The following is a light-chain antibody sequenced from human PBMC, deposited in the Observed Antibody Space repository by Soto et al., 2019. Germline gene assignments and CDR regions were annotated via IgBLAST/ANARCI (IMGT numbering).Light chain of an antibody. J-gene: IGKJ2*01. Sequence: AIPMTQSPPSLSASVGDRGIITCRASQDIRVDVGWLQQRPGHAPNLLIYAASTLHTGVPSTFTGSGSGTDFTLTINDLQPEDVATYFCLQDYDFPYTFVQGTKLEI. CDR2: AAS. CDR3: LQDYDFPYT. V-gene: IGKV1-6*01. CDR1: QDIRVD.